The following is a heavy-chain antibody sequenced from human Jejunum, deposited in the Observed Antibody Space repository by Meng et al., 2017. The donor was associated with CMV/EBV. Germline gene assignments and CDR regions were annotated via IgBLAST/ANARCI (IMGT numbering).Heavy chain of an antibody. V-gene: IGHV7-4-1*02. Sequence: CKASGSTFSQYAMNWVRQAPGQGLEWMGWINTNTGNSDYAQAFTGRFVFSLDTTASTAYLEISSLRAEDTAVYYCARKYLQGSGVDYWGQGTLVTVSS. CDR3: ARKYLQGSGVDY. D-gene: IGHD1-1*01. J-gene: IGHJ4*02. CDR1: GSTFSQYA. CDR2: INTNTGNS.